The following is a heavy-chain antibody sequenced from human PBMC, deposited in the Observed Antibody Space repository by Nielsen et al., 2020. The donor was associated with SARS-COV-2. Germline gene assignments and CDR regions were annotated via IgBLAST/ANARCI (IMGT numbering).Heavy chain of an antibody. D-gene: IGHD5-18*01. V-gene: IGHV3-53*01. CDR2: IYSGGST. CDR1: GFTVSSNY. Sequence: GGSLRLSCAASGFTVSSNYMSWVRQAPGKGLEWVSVIYSGGSTYYADSVKGRFTISRDNSKNTLYLQMNSLRAEDTAVYYCARGRLMWGRTERSYGGMDVWGQGTTVTVSS. J-gene: IGHJ6*02. CDR3: ARGRLMWGRTERSYGGMDV.